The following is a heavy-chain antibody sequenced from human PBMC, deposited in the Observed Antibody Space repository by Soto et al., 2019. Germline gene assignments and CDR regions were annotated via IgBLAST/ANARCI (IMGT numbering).Heavy chain of an antibody. V-gene: IGHV4-59*01. D-gene: IGHD3-22*01. J-gene: IGHJ3*02. CDR3: ARGYYDSNGQSNTFDI. CDR2: VHYSGNT. Sequence: SETLSLTCTASGASISSSYWSWIRQSPGKGLEWIGYVHYSGNTKYNPSLKSRVTMSVDTSKNQFSLKLSSMTAADTATYYCARGYYDSNGQSNTFDIWGQGTMVTVSS. CDR1: GASISSSY.